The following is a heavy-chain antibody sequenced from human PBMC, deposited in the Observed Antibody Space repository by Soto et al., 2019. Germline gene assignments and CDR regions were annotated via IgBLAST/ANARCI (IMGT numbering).Heavy chain of an antibody. CDR2: IYYSGST. J-gene: IGHJ5*02. Sequence: QLQLQEAGPGLVKPSETLSLTCTVSGGSIRSSSYYWAWIRQSPGKGLEWIGSIYYSGSTYYNPSLKSLVTISVDTSKNQFSLKLSSVTAADTAIYYCTRVIASAGTRWFDPWGQGTLVTVSS. D-gene: IGHD6-13*01. CDR1: GGSIRSSSYY. CDR3: TRVIASAGTRWFDP. V-gene: IGHV4-39*01.